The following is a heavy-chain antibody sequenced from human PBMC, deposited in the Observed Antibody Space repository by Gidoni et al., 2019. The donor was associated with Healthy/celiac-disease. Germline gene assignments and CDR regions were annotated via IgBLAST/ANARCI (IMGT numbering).Heavy chain of an antibody. CDR3: ARDPAAGPLTNWFDP. CDR2: ISSSSSYI. J-gene: IGHJ5*02. D-gene: IGHD6-13*01. Sequence: ISSSSSYIYYADSVKGRFTISRDNAKNSLYLQMNSLRAEDTAVYYCARDPAAGPLTNWFDPWGQGTLVTVSS. V-gene: IGHV3-21*01.